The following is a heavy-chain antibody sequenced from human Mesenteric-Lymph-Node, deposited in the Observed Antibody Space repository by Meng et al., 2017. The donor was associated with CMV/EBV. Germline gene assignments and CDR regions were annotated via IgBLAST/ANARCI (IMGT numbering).Heavy chain of an antibody. CDR2: IYHSGSN. Sequence: VCGGYISSSNWWSWVRQPPGKGLEWIGKIYHSGSNNYNLSLKSRVTIPVDKSKNQFSLKLSSVTAADTAVYYCARSYDYGDPFDYWGQGTLVTVSS. CDR3: ARSYDYGDPFDY. CDR1: GGYISSSNW. V-gene: IGHV4-4*02. J-gene: IGHJ4*02. D-gene: IGHD4-17*01.